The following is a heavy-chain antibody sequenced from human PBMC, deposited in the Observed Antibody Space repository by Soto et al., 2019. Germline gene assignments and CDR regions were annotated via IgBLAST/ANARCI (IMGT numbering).Heavy chain of an antibody. Sequence: QVELQESGPGLVKPSGTLSLTCAVSGGSISSSKWWSWVRQPPGKGLEWIGEMSHSGSTNYNPSLKSRVTISIDKSKNQFALKLGSVTAADTAVYYCARDRDSSDTGGMDVWGQGNTVTVSS. D-gene: IGHD3-22*01. CDR1: GGSISSSKW. J-gene: IGHJ6*02. CDR3: ARDRDSSDTGGMDV. CDR2: MSHSGST. V-gene: IGHV4-4*02.